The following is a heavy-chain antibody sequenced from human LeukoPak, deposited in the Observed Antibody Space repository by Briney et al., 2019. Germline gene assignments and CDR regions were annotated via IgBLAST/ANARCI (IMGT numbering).Heavy chain of an antibody. D-gene: IGHD3-10*01. J-gene: IGHJ4*02. CDR2: IRYDGSNK. V-gene: IGHV3-30*02. CDR3: ATSGITMVRGVIITSYFDY. CDR1: GFTFSSYG. Sequence: GGSLRLSCAASGFTFSSYGMHWVRQAPGKGLEWVAFIRYDGSNKYYADSVKGRFTISRDNSKNTLYLQMNSLRAEDTAVYYCATSGITMVRGVIITSYFDYWGQGTLVTVSS.